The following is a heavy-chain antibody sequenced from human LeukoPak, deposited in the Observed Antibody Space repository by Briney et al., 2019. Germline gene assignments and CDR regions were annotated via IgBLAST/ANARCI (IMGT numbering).Heavy chain of an antibody. D-gene: IGHD5-24*01. Sequence: GGSLRLSCAASGFMFDDYAMHWVRQVPGRGLEWVCLISGDAVSSFYTDSVKGRFTISRDNNNSSLSLQMRRLTTEDTAFYYCVREQFSHTSNYFDNWGQGILVTVSS. CDR2: ISGDAVSS. J-gene: IGHJ4*02. V-gene: IGHV3-43*02. CDR1: GFMFDDYA. CDR3: VREQFSHTSNYFDN.